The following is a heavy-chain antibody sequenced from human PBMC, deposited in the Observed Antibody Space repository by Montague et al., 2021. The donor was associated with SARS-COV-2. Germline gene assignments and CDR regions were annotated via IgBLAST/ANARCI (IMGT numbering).Heavy chain of an antibody. D-gene: IGHD3-9*01. J-gene: IGHJ4*02. CDR1: GVSVTDYY. Sequence: SETLSLTCTVSGVSVTDYYWCWIRQPPGKGLEWVGDVFYNKGTNLNPSLNSRVAISVDTSKYHFSLRLTSVTAADTASYYCVRHPHYDGLNGPPDFWDQGTLVTVSS. CDR3: VRHPHYDGLNGPPDF. CDR2: VFYNKGT. V-gene: IGHV4-59*08.